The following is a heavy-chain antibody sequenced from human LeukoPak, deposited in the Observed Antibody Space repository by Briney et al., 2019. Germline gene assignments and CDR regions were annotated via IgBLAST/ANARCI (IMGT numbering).Heavy chain of an antibody. CDR3: ARSPGILGTNYFDY. Sequence: GGSLRLSCAASGFTFSSYAMHWVRQAPAKGLERVAVISYDGSNKNYADSVKGRFTISGDNSKNTLYLQMNSLRAEDTSVYYCARSPGILGTNYFDYWGQGTLVTVSS. D-gene: IGHD1-26*01. J-gene: IGHJ4*02. CDR2: ISYDGSNK. CDR1: GFTFSSYA. V-gene: IGHV3-30*04.